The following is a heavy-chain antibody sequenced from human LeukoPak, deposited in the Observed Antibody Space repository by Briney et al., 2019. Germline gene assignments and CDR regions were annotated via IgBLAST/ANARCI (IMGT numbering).Heavy chain of an antibody. CDR3: ARESTRYCSGGSCYSSSSFDY. D-gene: IGHD2-15*01. CDR1: GFTFRSYW. V-gene: IGHV3-7*01. Sequence: GGSLRLSCAASGFTFRSYWVSWVRQAPGKGLEWVANINHYGSEKYYVDSVKGRFTVSRDNAKNSLYLQMNSLRVEDTAVYYCARESTRYCSGGSCYSSSSFDYWGQGTLVTVSS. J-gene: IGHJ4*02. CDR2: INHYGSEK.